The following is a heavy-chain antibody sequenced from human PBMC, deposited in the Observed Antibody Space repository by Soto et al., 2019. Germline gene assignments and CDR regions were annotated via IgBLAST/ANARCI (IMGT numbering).Heavy chain of an antibody. V-gene: IGHV1-3*01. Sequence: QVQLVQSGAEVKKPGASVKVSCKTSGYTFSMHAIHWVRQAPGQGLEWMGWINAGNGDTKYSEKFQDRVAITRDAYASAANMEVRSLRSEDTAIYYCARGEGGWNSTEGGFVRFILDYCGQGSVVTVSA. J-gene: IGHJ4*02. D-gene: IGHD1-7*01. CDR3: ARGEGGWNSTEGGFVRFILDY. CDR1: GYTFSMHA. CDR2: INAGNGDT.